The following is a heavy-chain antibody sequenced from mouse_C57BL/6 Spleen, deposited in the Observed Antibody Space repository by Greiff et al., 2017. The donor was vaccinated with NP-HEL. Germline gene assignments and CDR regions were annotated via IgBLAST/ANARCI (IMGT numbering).Heavy chain of an antibody. D-gene: IGHD1-1*01. J-gene: IGHJ3*01. CDR3: TTSSYGSSYDWFAY. Sequence: EVQLQQSGAELVRPGASVKLSCTASGFNIKDDYMHWVKQRPEQGLEWIGWIDPENGDTEYASKFQGKATITADPSSNTAYLQLSSLTSEDTAVYYCTTSSYGSSYDWFAYWGQGTLVTVSA. CDR1: GFNIKDDY. CDR2: IDPENGDT. V-gene: IGHV14-4*01.